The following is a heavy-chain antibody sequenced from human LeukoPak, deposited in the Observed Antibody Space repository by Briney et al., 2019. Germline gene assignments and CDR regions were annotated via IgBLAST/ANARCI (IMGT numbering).Heavy chain of an antibody. D-gene: IGHD6-13*01. V-gene: IGHV3-23*01. Sequence: QSGGSLRLSCAASGFTFSSYAMSWVRQAPGKGLECVSGVSGGGSATFYADSVKGRFTISRDNSNNTLYLQMNSLRAEDTAVYYCARDPDRSSWSRNWFDPWGQGTLVTVSS. J-gene: IGHJ5*02. CDR1: GFTFSSYA. CDR2: VSGGGSAT. CDR3: ARDPDRSSWSRNWFDP.